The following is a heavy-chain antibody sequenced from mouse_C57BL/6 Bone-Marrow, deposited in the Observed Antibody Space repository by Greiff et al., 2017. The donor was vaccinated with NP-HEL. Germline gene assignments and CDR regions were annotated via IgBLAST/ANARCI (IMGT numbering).Heavy chain of an antibody. CDR3: AREGNYYGKRDFDY. V-gene: IGHV1-59*01. J-gene: IGHJ2*01. CDR1: GYTFTSYW. D-gene: IGHD1-1*01. Sequence: VQLQHPGAELVRPGTSVKLSCKASGYTFTSYWMHWVKQRPGQGLEWIGVIDPSDSYTNYNQKFKGKATLTVDTSSSTAYMQLSSLTSEDSAVYYCAREGNYYGKRDFDYWGQGTTLTVSS. CDR2: IDPSDSYT.